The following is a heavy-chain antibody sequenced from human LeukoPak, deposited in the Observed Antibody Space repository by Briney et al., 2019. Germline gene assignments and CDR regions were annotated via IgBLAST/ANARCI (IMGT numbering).Heavy chain of an antibody. CDR2: ISGSGSST. CDR3: ARLNYYDSSSYSPFDY. Sequence: GGSLRLSCAASGFTVSSNYMSWVRQAPEKGLQWVSIISGSGSSTYYADSVTGRFTISRDKSKNTTYLQMNSLRAEDTAVYYCARLNYYDSSSYSPFDYWGQGTLVTVSS. CDR1: GFTVSSNY. D-gene: IGHD3-22*01. V-gene: IGHV3-23*01. J-gene: IGHJ4*02.